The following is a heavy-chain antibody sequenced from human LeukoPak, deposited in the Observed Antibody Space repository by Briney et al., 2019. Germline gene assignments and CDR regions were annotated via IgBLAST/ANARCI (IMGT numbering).Heavy chain of an antibody. D-gene: IGHD2-8*01. CDR1: GGSFSGYY. Sequence: SETLSLTCAVYGGSFSGYYWSWIRQPPGKGLEWIGEINHSGSTNYNPSFKSRVAISVDTSKNQFSLKPSSVTAADTAVYYCARAGLYYEGAFDIWGQGTMVTVSS. J-gene: IGHJ3*02. V-gene: IGHV4-34*01. CDR2: INHSGST. CDR3: ARAGLYYEGAFDI.